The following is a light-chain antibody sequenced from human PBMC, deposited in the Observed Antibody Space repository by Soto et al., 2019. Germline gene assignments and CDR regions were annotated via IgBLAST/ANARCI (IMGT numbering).Light chain of an antibody. CDR1: QSISSW. V-gene: IGKV1-5*03. J-gene: IGKJ5*01. Sequence: DIQMTQSPATLSASVGDRVTLTCRASQSISSWLAWYQQKPGKAPKLLIYKASSLESGVPSRFSGSGSGTEFTLSISSLQPEDFSTYYCQQGSTTPITFGLGTRLDVK. CDR3: QQGSTTPIT. CDR2: KAS.